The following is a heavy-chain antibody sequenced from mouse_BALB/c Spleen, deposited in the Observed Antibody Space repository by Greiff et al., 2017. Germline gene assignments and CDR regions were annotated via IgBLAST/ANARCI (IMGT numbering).Heavy chain of an antibody. Sequence: VQLKESGAELVKPGASVKLSCTASGFNIKDTYMHWVKQRPEQGLEWIGRIDPANGNTKYDPKFQGKATITADTSSNTAYLQLSSLTSEDTAVYYCAREDLYYGSSYNFDYWGQGTTLTVSS. D-gene: IGHD1-1*01. CDR1: GFNIKDTY. J-gene: IGHJ2*01. CDR2: IDPANGNT. V-gene: IGHV14-3*02. CDR3: AREDLYYGSSYNFDY.